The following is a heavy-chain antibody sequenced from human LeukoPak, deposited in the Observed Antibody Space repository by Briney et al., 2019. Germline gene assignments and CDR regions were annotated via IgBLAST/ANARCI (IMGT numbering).Heavy chain of an antibody. J-gene: IGHJ4*02. D-gene: IGHD6-13*01. V-gene: IGHV4-59*01. CDR3: ASSRGPSSSSSFDS. Sequence: PGGSLRLSCAASGFTFSDYYMSWIRQPPGKGLEWIWYIYYSGSTNYNPSLKSRVTISLDTSENQFSLRLNSVTAADSAVYFCASSRGPSSSSSFDSWGQGILVTVSS. CDR1: GFTFSDYY. CDR2: IYYSGST.